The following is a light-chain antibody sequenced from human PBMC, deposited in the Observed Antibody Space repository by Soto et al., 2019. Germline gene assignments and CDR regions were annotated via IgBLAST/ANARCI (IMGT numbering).Light chain of an antibody. V-gene: IGLV2-8*01. CDR3: SSYAGSNHYV. CDR1: SSDVGGYNY. J-gene: IGLJ1*01. Sequence: QSVLTQPPSASGSPGQSVTISCTGTSSDVGGYNYVSWYQQHPGKAPKLMIYEVSKRPSGVPDRFSGSKSGNTASLTVSGPQAEDEDDYYCSSYAGSNHYVFGTGTKVTVL. CDR2: EVS.